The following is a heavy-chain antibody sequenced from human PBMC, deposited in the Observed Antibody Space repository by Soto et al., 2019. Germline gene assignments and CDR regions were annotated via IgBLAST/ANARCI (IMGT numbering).Heavy chain of an antibody. D-gene: IGHD3-3*02. CDR3: AKGVQLGASGFDP. Sequence: EWQLLESGGGLVQPGGSLRLSCAVSGFSFSTYGVTWVRQAPGKGLEWVCGVSGGSGVTHYADSVKGRFTVSRDNSKNSLYLQMNSLRVEDTALYYCAKGVQLGASGFDPWGQGTLVTVSS. V-gene: IGHV3-23*01. J-gene: IGHJ5*02. CDR2: VSGGSGVT. CDR1: GFSFSTYG.